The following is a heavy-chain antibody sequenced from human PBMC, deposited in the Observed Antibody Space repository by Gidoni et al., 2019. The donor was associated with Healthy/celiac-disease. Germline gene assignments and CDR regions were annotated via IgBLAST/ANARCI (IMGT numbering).Heavy chain of an antibody. D-gene: IGHD4-17*01. CDR3: ARGNYGGNSGYYYGMDV. J-gene: IGHJ6*02. V-gene: IGHV4-34*01. CDR1: GGSFSGYY. CDR2: INHSGST. Sequence: QVQLQQWGAGLLKPSETLSLTCAVYGGSFSGYYWSWIRQPPGKGLEWIGEINHSGSTNYNPSLKSRVTISVDTSKNQFSLKLSSVTAADTAVYYCARGNYGGNSGYYYGMDVWGQGTTVTVSS.